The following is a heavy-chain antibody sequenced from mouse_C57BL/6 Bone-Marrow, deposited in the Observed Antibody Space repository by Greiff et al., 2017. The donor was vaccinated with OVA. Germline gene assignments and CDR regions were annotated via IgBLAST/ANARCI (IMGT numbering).Heavy chain of an antibody. CDR1: GYTFTSYW. J-gene: IGHJ3*01. CDR2: IYPGSGST. V-gene: IGHV1-55*01. CDR3: AREGFAY. Sequence: VQGVESGAELVKPGASVKMSCKASGYTFTSYWITWVKQRPGQGLEWIGDIYPGSGSTNYNEKFKSKATLTVDTSSSTAYMQLSSLTSEDSAVYYCAREGFAYWGQGTLVTVSA.